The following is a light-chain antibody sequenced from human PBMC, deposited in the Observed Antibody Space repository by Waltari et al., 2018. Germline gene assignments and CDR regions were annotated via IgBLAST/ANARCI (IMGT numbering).Light chain of an antibody. CDR3: QQSVSTPLT. J-gene: IGKJ4*01. V-gene: IGKV1-39*01. CDR2: AAS. Sequence: DIQMTQSPSSLSASLGDSVTITCRASQSISSYLNWYQQKPGVAPKLLIYAASSLRNGVPSRFSGSGSGTDFSLTISSLQPEDFATYYCQQSVSTPLTFGGGTKVEIK. CDR1: QSISSY.